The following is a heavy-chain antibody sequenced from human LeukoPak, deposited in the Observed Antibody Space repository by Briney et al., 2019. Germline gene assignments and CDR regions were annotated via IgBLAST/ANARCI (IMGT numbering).Heavy chain of an antibody. J-gene: IGHJ4*02. CDR2: INSDGSST. Sequence: PGGSLRLSCSGSGFTFSSYWMHWVRQAPGRGLVWVSRINSDGSSTTYADSVKGRFTISRDNAKNTMYLQMNSLRVEDTAVYYCVRSSPTIDYWGQGTLVTVSS. D-gene: IGHD1-26*01. CDR3: VRSSPTIDY. CDR1: GFTFSSYW. V-gene: IGHV3-74*01.